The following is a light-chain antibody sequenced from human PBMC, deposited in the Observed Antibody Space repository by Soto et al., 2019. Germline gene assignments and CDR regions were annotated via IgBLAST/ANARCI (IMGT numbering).Light chain of an antibody. CDR3: GSWDSSLSAYV. Sequence: QSVLTQPPSVSAAPGQKVTISGSGSSSNIGGNSVSWYQQLPGTAPKLLIYDDNKRPSGIPDRFSGSKSGTSATLGITGFQTGDEADYYCGSWDSSLSAYVFGTGTKVTV. CDR2: DDN. V-gene: IGLV1-51*01. CDR1: SSNIGGNS. J-gene: IGLJ1*01.